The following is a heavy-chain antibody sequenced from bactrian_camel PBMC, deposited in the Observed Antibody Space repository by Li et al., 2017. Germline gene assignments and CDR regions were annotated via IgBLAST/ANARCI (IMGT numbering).Heavy chain of an antibody. J-gene: IGHJ4*01. CDR2: IDSDGET. D-gene: IGHD2*01. CDR1: GYIASSNC. V-gene: IGHV3S53*01. Sequence: HVQLVESGGGSVQAGGSLRLSCKVSGYIASSNCIGWFRQAPGSEREGVAGIDSDGETTYADSVKGRFTISRDNAKNSVYLQMNSLKLEDTAMYYCAADFGPYCSGSYLARRANFEGQGTQVTVS.